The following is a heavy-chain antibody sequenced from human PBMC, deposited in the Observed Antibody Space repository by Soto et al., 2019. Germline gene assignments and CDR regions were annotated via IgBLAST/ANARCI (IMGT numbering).Heavy chain of an antibody. V-gene: IGHV3-49*03. D-gene: IGHD1-26*01. CDR1: GFTFGDYA. CDR3: AKVDRSGSYFSYFDY. Sequence: GGSLRLSCTASGFTFGDYAMSWFRQAPGKGLEWVGFIRSKAYGGTTEYAASVKGRFTISRDNSKNTMYLQMNSLRPEDTAVYYCAKVDRSGSYFSYFDYWGQGTLVTVSS. CDR2: IRSKAYGGTT. J-gene: IGHJ4*02.